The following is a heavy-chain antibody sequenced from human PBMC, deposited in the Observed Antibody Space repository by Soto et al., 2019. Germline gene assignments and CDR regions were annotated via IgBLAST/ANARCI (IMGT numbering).Heavy chain of an antibody. Sequence: PGGSLRLSCAGSGFAFSTYMMNWVRHAPGKGLEWIADISTNGRSKSYAASVRGRFTISRDNTKNSMYLQMNSLRDDDTAVYYCVRDRDLRDYYGMDVWRQGTTVTVSS. J-gene: IGHJ6*02. CDR1: GFAFSTYM. CDR3: VRDRDLRDYYGMDV. V-gene: IGHV3-48*02. D-gene: IGHD3-10*01. CDR2: ISTNGRSK.